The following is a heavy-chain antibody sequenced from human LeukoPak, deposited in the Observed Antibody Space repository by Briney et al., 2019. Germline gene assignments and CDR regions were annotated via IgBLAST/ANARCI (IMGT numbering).Heavy chain of an antibody. CDR3: ARPTAPSYYDFWSGYAFDI. J-gene: IGHJ3*02. Sequence: SVKVSCKASGYTFTSYDVNWVRQATGQGLEWMGGIIPIFGTPNYAQKFQGRVTITADESTSTAYMELSSLRSEDTAVYYCARPTAPSYYDFWSGYAFDIWGQGTMVTVSS. D-gene: IGHD3-3*01. CDR1: GYTFTSYD. V-gene: IGHV1-69*13. CDR2: IIPIFGTP.